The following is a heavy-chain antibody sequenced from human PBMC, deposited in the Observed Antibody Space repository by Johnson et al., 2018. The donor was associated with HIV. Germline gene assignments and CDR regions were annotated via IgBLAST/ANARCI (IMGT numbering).Heavy chain of an antibody. CDR2: FYSGGST. CDR3: ARATMSYKVWLQLSAAFDI. J-gene: IGHJ3*02. Sequence: VQLVESGGGLVQPGGSLRLSCAASGFTVSSNYMSWVRQAPGKGLEWVSVFYSGGSTYYADSVKGRFTISRDNSKNTLYLQINGLRAEDTAGYYCARATMSYKVWLQLSAAFDIWGQGTMVTVSS. V-gene: IGHV3-66*01. CDR1: GFTVSSNY. D-gene: IGHD5-24*01.